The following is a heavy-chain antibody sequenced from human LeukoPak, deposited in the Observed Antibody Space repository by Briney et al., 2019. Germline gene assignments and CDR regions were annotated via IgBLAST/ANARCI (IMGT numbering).Heavy chain of an antibody. CDR3: ARDTVVVPAAIPAAPQAFDY. D-gene: IGHD2-2*02. CDR1: GYTFTSYY. CDR2: INPSGGST. V-gene: IGHV1-46*01. Sequence: ASVKVSCKASGYTFTSYYMHWVRQAPGQGLEWMGIINPSGGSTSYAQKFQGRVTMTRDTSTSTVYMELSSLRSEDTAVYYCARDTVVVPAAIPAAPQAFDYWGQGTLVIVSS. J-gene: IGHJ4*02.